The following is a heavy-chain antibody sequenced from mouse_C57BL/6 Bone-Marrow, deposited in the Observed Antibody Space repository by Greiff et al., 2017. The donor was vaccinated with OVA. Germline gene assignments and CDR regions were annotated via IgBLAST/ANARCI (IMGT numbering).Heavy chain of an antibody. J-gene: IGHJ4*01. Sequence: EVQRVESGGGLVKPGGSLKLSCAASGFTFSSYAMSWVRPTPEKRLEWVATISDGGSYTYYPDNVKGRFTISRDNAKNNLYLQMSHLKSEDTAMYYCARDGYYGSSRYYCAMDDWGQGTSVTVSS. D-gene: IGHD1-1*01. V-gene: IGHV5-4*01. CDR3: ARDGYYGSSRYYCAMDD. CDR1: GFTFSSYA. CDR2: ISDGGSYT.